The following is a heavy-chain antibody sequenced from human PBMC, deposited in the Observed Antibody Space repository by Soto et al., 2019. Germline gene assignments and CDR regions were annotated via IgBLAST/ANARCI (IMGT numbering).Heavy chain of an antibody. J-gene: IGHJ4*02. Sequence: GGSLRLSCVASGFTFSSYAMSWVRQAPGKGLEWVSDMSGGGDSTYYADSVKGRFTISRDNSKNTVYLELNSLRAEDTAVYYCTKVHDTSGYYYAPFFDYWGLGTLVTVSS. CDR3: TKVHDTSGYYYAPFFDY. D-gene: IGHD3-22*01. CDR1: GFTFSSYA. CDR2: MSGGGDST. V-gene: IGHV3-23*01.